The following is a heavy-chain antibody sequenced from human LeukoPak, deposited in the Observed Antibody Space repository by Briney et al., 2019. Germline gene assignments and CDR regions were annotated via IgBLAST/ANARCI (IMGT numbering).Heavy chain of an antibody. V-gene: IGHV4-59*01. CDR1: GGSISSYY. CDR2: IYYSGST. J-gene: IGHJ4*02. Sequence: SETLSLTCTVSGGSISSYYWSWIRQPPGKGLEWIGYIYYSGSTNYNPSLKSRVTISVDTSKNQFSLKLSSVTAADTAVYYCARVYGDYYFDYWGQGTLVTVSS. CDR3: ARVYGDYYFDY. D-gene: IGHD4-17*01.